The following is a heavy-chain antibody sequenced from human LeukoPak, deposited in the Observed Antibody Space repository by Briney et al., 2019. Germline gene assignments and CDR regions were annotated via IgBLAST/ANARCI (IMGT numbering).Heavy chain of an antibody. CDR2: INPSGGST. CDR3: ARVGGYCSSTSCLALDYYYYGMDV. J-gene: IGHJ6*02. CDR1: GYTFTSYY. Sequence: GASVKASCKASGYTFTSYYMHWVRQAPGQGLEWMGIINPSGGSTSYAQKFQGRVTMTRDTSTSTVYMELSSLRSEDTAVYYCARVGGYCSSTSCLALDYYYYGMDVWGQGTTVTVSS. D-gene: IGHD2-2*03. V-gene: IGHV1-46*01.